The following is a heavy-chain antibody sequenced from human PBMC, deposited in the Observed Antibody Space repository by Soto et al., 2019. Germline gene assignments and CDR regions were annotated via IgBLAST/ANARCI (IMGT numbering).Heavy chain of an antibody. CDR3: AREKSSGYYYDY. CDR1: GYTFTSYD. CDR2: MNPNSGKT. Sequence: QVQLVQSGAEVKKPGASVKVSCKASGYTFTSYDINWVRQATGQGLEWMGWMNPNSGKTVYAQKFQGRVTMNRNNSISTAYMELSSLRSEDTAVYYCAREKSSGYYYDYWGQGTLVTVSS. V-gene: IGHV1-8*01. J-gene: IGHJ4*02. D-gene: IGHD3-22*01.